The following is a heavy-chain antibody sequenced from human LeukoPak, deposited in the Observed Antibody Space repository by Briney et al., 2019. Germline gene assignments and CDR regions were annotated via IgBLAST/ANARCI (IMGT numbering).Heavy chain of an antibody. Sequence: VASVKVSCKASEYTFTSYYMHWVRQAPGQGLEWMGVINPSGGSTSYAQKFQGRVTMTRNTSISTAYMELSSLRSEDTAVYYCAKPTIPYSSGWKQNNYFDYWGQGTLVTVSS. CDR1: EYTFTSYY. J-gene: IGHJ4*02. V-gene: IGHV1-46*01. D-gene: IGHD6-19*01. CDR3: AKPTIPYSSGWKQNNYFDY. CDR2: INPSGGST.